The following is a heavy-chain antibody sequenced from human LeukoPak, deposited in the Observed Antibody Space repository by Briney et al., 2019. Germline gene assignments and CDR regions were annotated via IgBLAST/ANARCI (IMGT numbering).Heavy chain of an antibody. V-gene: IGHV3-23*01. D-gene: IGHD3-10*01. Sequence: GGSLRLSCAASGFTFSSYAMSWVRQAPGKGLEWVSAISGSGGSTYYADSVKGRFTFSRDNSKNTLYLQMNSLRAEDTAVYYCAKWGRVRGVTFDYWGQGTLVTVSS. J-gene: IGHJ4*02. CDR1: GFTFSSYA. CDR2: ISGSGGST. CDR3: AKWGRVRGVTFDY.